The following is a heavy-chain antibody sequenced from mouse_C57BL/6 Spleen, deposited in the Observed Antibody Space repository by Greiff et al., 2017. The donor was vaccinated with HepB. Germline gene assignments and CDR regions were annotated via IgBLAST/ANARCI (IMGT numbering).Heavy chain of an antibody. Sequence: QVQLQQPGAELVRPGSSVKLSCKASGYTFTSYWMDWVKQRPGQGLEWIGNIYPSDSETHYNQKFKDKATLTVDKSSSTAYMQLSSLTAEDAAVYYCAREDCSSHWYFDVWGTGTTVTVSS. J-gene: IGHJ1*03. CDR1: GYTFTSYW. CDR3: AREDCSSHWYFDV. CDR2: IYPSDSET. V-gene: IGHV1-61*01. D-gene: IGHD1-1*01.